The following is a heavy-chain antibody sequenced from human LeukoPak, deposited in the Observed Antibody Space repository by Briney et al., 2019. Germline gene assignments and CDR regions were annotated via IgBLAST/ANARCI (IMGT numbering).Heavy chain of an antibody. CDR1: GGSFSGYY. Sequence: PSETLSLTCAVYGGSFSGYYWSWVRQAPGKGLEWVSAISGSGGSTYYADSVKGRFTISRDNSKNTLYLQMNSLRAEDTAVYYCAKERYYYYGMDVWGQGTTVTVSS. J-gene: IGHJ6*02. CDR2: ISGSGGST. V-gene: IGHV3-23*01. CDR3: AKERYYYYGMDV.